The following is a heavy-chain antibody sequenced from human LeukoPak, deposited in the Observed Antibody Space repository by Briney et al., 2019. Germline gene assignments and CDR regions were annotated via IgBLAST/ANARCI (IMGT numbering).Heavy chain of an antibody. CDR2: IYPGDSDT. D-gene: IGHD4-11*01. J-gene: IGHJ3*01. CDR1: GYSFTSYW. V-gene: IGHV5-51*01. CDR3: ARPLQEDAFDF. Sequence: GESLKISCKGSGYSFTSYWIGWVRQMPGKGLEWMGIIYPGDSDTRYSSSFQGQVTISADRSTNTAYLQWGSLKASDTAIYYCARPLQEDAFDFWGKGTMVSVSS.